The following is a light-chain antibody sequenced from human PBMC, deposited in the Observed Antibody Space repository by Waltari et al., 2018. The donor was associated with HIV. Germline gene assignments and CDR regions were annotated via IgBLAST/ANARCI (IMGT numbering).Light chain of an antibody. Sequence: TQPASVSGSPGQSITISCTGTSSDVGGYNYVSWYQQHPGKAPKLMIYEVSNRPSGVSNRFSGSKSGNTASLTISGLQAEDESNYYCSSYTSSDTVVFGGGTKLTVL. V-gene: IGLV2-14*01. CDR2: EVS. J-gene: IGLJ2*01. CDR3: SSYTSSDTVV. CDR1: SSDVGGYNY.